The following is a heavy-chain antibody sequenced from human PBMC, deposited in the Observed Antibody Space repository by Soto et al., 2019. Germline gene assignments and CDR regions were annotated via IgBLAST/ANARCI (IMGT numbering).Heavy chain of an antibody. CDR3: AKRNAFGGVIDHYGSLS. Sequence: GGSLRLSCAASGFTFSSYAMSWVRQAPGKGLEWVSAISGSGGSTYYADSVKGRFTISRDNSKNTLYLQMNSLRAEDTAVYYCAKRNAFGGVIDHYGSLSWGQGTLVTVSS. CDR1: GFTFSSYA. D-gene: IGHD3-16*02. J-gene: IGHJ5*02. V-gene: IGHV3-23*01. CDR2: ISGSGGST.